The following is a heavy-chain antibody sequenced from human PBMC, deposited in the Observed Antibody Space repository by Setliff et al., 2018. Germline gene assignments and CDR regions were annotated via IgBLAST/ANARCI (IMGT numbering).Heavy chain of an antibody. J-gene: IGHJ6*03. CDR2: MYNSGNT. Sequence: PSETLSLTCTVSGGSISHHYWSWIRQPPGKGLEWVGYMYNSGNTNYNPSLRRRVAISVDKSKNQFSLKLSSVTAADTAVYYCARAPHGWSAYYYYYYMDVWGKGTTVTVSS. CDR1: GGSISHHY. CDR3: ARAPHGWSAYYYYYYMDV. D-gene: IGHD2-15*01. V-gene: IGHV4-59*11.